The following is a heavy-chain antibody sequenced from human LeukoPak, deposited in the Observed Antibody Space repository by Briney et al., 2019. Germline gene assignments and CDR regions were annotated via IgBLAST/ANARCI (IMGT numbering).Heavy chain of an antibody. CDR3: GGGVLGGGVDY. CDR1: GYSISSGYY. D-gene: IGHD3-16*01. J-gene: IGHJ4*02. Sequence: SETLSLTCTVSGYSISSGYYWGWIRQPPGKGLEWIGSIYHSGSTYYSPSLKSRVTISEDTSKNQFSLKLSSVTAADTAVYYWGGGVLGGGVDYWGQGTLVTVSS. CDR2: IYHSGST. V-gene: IGHV4-38-2*02.